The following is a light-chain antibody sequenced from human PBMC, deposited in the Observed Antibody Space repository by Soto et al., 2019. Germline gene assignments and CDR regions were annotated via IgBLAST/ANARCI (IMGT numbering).Light chain of an antibody. CDR2: EDN. CDR1: SGSIASNY. J-gene: IGLJ2*01. V-gene: IGLV6-57*04. CDR3: QSYDSSIVV. Sequence: NFMLTQPHSVSESPGKTVTISCTRSSGSIASNYVQWYQQRPGSAPTTVIYEDNQRPSGVPDRFSGSIDSSSNSASLTNSGLKTEDEADYYCQSYDSSIVVFGGGTKVTVL.